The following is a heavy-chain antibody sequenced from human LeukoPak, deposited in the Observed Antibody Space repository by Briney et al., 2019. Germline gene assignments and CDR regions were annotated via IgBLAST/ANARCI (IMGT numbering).Heavy chain of an antibody. CDR1: LGSITSGVYY. V-gene: IGHV4-30-4*02. J-gene: IGHJ4*02. CDR2: IYYSGSN. Sequence: PSETLSLSCTVSLGSITSGVYYTSSVRLPPGEGLGWIGYIYYSGSNYYNPSLKSQVTISVDTSNNQFSLKLSSLTAANTAGCYCARITKLGSLPLSFDYWGQGTLVTVSS. CDR3: ARITKLGSLPLSFDY. D-gene: IGHD7-27*01.